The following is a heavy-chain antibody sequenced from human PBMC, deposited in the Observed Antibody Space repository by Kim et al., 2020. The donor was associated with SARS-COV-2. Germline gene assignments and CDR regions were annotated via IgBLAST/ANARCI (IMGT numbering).Heavy chain of an antibody. CDR1: GFTFSSYG. J-gene: IGHJ6*02. Sequence: GGSLRLSCAASGFTFSSYGMHWVRQAPGKGLEWVAVIWYDGSNKYYADSVKGRFTISRDNSKNTLYLQMNSLRAEDTAVYYCARELVATILFDYYYYGMDVWGQGTTVTVSS. D-gene: IGHD5-12*01. V-gene: IGHV3-33*01. CDR2: IWYDGSNK. CDR3: ARELVATILFDYYYYGMDV.